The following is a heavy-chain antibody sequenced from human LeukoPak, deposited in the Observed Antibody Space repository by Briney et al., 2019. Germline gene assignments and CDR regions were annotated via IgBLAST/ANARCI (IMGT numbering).Heavy chain of an antibody. V-gene: IGHV1-69*13. CDR2: IIPIFGTA. CDR3: ARVGFVADDAFDI. Sequence: ASVKVSCKASGGTFSSYAISWVRQAPGQGLEWMGGIIPIFGTANYAQKFQGRVTITADESTSTAYMELSSLRSADTAVYYCARVGFVADDAFDIWGQGTMVTVSS. CDR1: GGTFSSYA. D-gene: IGHD6-13*01. J-gene: IGHJ3*02.